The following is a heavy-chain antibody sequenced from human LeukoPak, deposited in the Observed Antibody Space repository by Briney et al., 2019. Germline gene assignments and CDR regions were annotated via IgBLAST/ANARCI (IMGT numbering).Heavy chain of an antibody. CDR1: GFIFNDFW. D-gene: IGHD2-8*02. CDR3: AREHWSTPDC. CDR2: IRQDGGAK. V-gene: IGHV3-7*01. Sequence: GGSLRLSCTASGFIFNDFWMSWVRQAPGEGLEWVANIRQDGGAKNYVDSVKGRFTISRDNAKNSLYLQMNSLRVEDTPIYYCAREHWSTPDCWGQGTLVSVSP. J-gene: IGHJ4*02.